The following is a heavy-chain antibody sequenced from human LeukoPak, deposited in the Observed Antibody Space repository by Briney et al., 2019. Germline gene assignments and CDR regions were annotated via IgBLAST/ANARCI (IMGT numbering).Heavy chain of an antibody. CDR3: ARDEIRSSGYYGMDV. J-gene: IGHJ6*02. CDR2: IYSGGST. Sequence: GGSLRLSCAASGFTVSSNYMSWVRQAPGKGLEWVSVIYSGGSTYYEDSVKGRFTISRDNSKNTLYLQMNSLRAEDTAVYYCARDEIRSSGYYGMDVWGQGTTVTVSS. V-gene: IGHV3-66*01. CDR1: GFTVSSNY. D-gene: IGHD3-22*01.